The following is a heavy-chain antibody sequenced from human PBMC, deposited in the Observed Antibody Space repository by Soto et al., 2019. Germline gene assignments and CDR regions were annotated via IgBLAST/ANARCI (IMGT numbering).Heavy chain of an antibody. J-gene: IGHJ1*01. CDR1: GFTFSSYS. D-gene: IGHD6-13*01. V-gene: IGHV3-48*01. CDR2: VTSSSSTI. Sequence: PGGSLRLSCAASGFTFSSYSMNWVRQAPGKGLEWVSYVTSSSSTIYYADYVKGRFTISRDNAKNSLYLQMNSLRAEDTAVYYCARDLGSSWYPEYFQHWGQGTLVTVSS. CDR3: ARDLGSSWYPEYFQH.